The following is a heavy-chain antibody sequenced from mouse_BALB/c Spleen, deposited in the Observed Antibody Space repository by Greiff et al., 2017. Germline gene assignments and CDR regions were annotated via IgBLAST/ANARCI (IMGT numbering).Heavy chain of an antibody. CDR2: ISSGSSTI. CDR3: ASSGNYHYYYAMDY. V-gene: IGHV5-17*02. CDR1: GFTFSSFG. D-gene: IGHD2-1*01. Sequence: DVMLVESGGGLVQPGGSRKLSCAASGFTFSSFGMHWVRQAPEKGLEWVAYISSGSSTIYYADTVKGRFTISRDNPKNTLFLQMTSLRSEDTAMYYCASSGNYHYYYAMDYWGQGTSVTVSS. J-gene: IGHJ4*01.